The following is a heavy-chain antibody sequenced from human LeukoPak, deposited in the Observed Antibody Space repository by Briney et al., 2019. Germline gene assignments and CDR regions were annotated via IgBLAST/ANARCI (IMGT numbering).Heavy chain of an antibody. Sequence: ASVKVSCKASGYIFTGYYMHWVRQAPGQGLEWMGWINPNSGGTNYAQKFQGRVTMTRDTSISTAYMELSRLRSDDTAVYYCARIAVAGTVWFDPWGQGTLVTVSS. CDR3: ARIAVAGTVWFDP. CDR1: GYIFTGYY. J-gene: IGHJ5*02. CDR2: INPNSGGT. V-gene: IGHV1-2*02. D-gene: IGHD6-19*01.